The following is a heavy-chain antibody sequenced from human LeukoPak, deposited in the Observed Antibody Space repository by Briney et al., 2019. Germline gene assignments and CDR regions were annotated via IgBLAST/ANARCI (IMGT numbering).Heavy chain of an antibody. CDR3: AKDTYYAHNWFDP. J-gene: IGHJ5*02. D-gene: IGHD2/OR15-2a*01. CDR1: GFSFDDYG. CDR2: INWNGGST. V-gene: IGHV3-20*04. Sequence: GGSLRLSCAASGFSFDDYGMSWVRQAPGKWLEWVSGINWNGGSTGYADSVKGRFTISRDNSKNTLYLQMNSLRAEDTAVYYCAKDTYYAHNWFDPWGQGTLVTVSS.